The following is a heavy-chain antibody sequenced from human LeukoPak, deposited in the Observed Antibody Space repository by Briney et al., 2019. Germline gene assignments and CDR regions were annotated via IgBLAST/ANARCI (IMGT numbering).Heavy chain of an antibody. V-gene: IGHV3-74*01. Sequence: GGSLRLSCAASGFTFSSYWMHWVRQAPGKGLVWVSRINSDGSSTSYADSVKGRFTISRDNAKNTLYLQMNSLRAEDTAVYYCASQYYYDSSGYYYYAFDIWGQGTMVTVSS. J-gene: IGHJ3*02. CDR2: INSDGSST. D-gene: IGHD3-22*01. CDR3: ASQYYYDSSGYYYYAFDI. CDR1: GFTFSSYW.